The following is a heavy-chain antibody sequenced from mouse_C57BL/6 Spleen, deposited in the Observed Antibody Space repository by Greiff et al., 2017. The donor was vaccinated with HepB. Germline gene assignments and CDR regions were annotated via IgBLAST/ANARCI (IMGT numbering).Heavy chain of an antibody. V-gene: IGHV1-59*01. CDR1: GYTFTSYW. CDR2: IDPSDSYT. D-gene: IGHD6-5*01. CDR3: ARTRGYAYYFDY. J-gene: IGHJ2*01. Sequence: LQQPGAELVRPGTSVKLSCKASGYTFTSYWMHWVKQRPGQGLEWIGVIDPSDSYTNYNQKFKGKATLTVDTSSSTAYMQLSSLTSEDSAVYYCARTRGYAYYFDYWGQGTTLTVSS.